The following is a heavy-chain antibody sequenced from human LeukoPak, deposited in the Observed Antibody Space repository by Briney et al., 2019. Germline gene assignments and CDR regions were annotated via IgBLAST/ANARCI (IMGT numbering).Heavy chain of an antibody. V-gene: IGHV3-30*18. J-gene: IGHJ4*02. CDR3: AKDRGLLVGAITGYFDY. Sequence: GGSLRLSCAASGFTFSGCGMHWVRQAPGKGLEWVAVISFDGSNKYYADSVKGRFTISRDNSKNTLYLQMNNLRAEDTAVYYCAKDRGLLVGAITGYFDYWGQGTLVTVSS. D-gene: IGHD1-26*01. CDR1: GFTFSGCG. CDR2: ISFDGSNK.